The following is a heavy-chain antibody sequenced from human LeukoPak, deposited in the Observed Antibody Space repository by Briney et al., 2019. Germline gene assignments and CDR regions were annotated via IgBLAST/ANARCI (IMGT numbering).Heavy chain of an antibody. D-gene: IGHD1-26*01. Sequence: PSETLSLTCTVSGGSISSYYWSWIRQPPGKGLEWIGYIYYSGSTNYNPSLKSRVTISVDTSKNQFSLKLSSVTAADTAVYYCARQGASAVFDIWGQGTMVTVSS. CDR2: IYYSGST. CDR3: ARQGASAVFDI. V-gene: IGHV4-59*08. J-gene: IGHJ3*02. CDR1: GGSISSYY.